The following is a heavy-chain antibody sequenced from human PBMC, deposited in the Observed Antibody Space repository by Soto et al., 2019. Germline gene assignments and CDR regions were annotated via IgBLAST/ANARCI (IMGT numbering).Heavy chain of an antibody. Sequence: GASVKVSCKASGGTFSSYAISWVRQAPGQRLEWMGGIIPIFGTANYAQKFQGRVTTTADDSTSTAYMELSSLRSEDTAVYYCAARVVVVAAKIYYYGMDVWGQGTTVTVSS. CDR2: IIPIFGTA. D-gene: IGHD2-15*01. V-gene: IGHV1-69*01. CDR3: AARVVVVAAKIYYYGMDV. CDR1: GGTFSSYA. J-gene: IGHJ6*02.